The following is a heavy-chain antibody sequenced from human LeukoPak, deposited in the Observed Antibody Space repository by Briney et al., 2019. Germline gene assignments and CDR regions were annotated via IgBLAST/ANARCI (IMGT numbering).Heavy chain of an antibody. CDR1: GFTFSTYA. V-gene: IGHV3-23*01. CDR3: VRASSSSPQYNWFDA. D-gene: IGHD6-6*01. CDR2: VSGTGGRT. J-gene: IGHJ5*02. Sequence: PGGSLRLSCAASGFTFSTYAMSWVRQAPGKGLEWVSVVSGTGGRTYYADSVKGRFTISRDNSKNTLYLPMNSLRAEDTALYYCVRASSSSPQYNWFDAWGQGTLVTVSS.